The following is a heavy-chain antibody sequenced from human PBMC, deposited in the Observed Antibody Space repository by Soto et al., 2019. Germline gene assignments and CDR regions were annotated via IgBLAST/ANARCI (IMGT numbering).Heavy chain of an antibody. CDR2: IKSKTDGGTT. Sequence: GGSLRLSCAASGFTFSNAWMSWVRQAPGKGLEWVGRIKSKTDGGTTDYAAPVKGRFTISRDDSKNTLYLQMNSLKTEDTAVYYCTTILTRLFYDSSGYYAYFDYWGQGTLVTVSS. V-gene: IGHV3-15*01. D-gene: IGHD3-22*01. CDR1: GFTFSNAW. CDR3: TTILTRLFYDSSGYYAYFDY. J-gene: IGHJ4*02.